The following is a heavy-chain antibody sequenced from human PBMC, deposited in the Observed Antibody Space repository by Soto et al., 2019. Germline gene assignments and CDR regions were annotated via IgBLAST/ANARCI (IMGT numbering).Heavy chain of an antibody. CDR3: ARAPLPPSAIDV. V-gene: IGHV1-69*10. CDR2: TIPALGKT. CDR1: GDNFKKNV. Sequence: ASVKVSCKTSGDNFKKNVFTWVRQAPGQGLEWMGGTIPALGKTHYIEKFQGRVTITVDDATRTVYMEVRDLTSEDTAIYYCARAPLPPSAIDVFRQRTTVPAAS. J-gene: IGHJ6*02.